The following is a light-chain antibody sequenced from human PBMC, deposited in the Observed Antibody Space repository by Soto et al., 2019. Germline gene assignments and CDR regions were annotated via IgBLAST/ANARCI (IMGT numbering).Light chain of an antibody. CDR3: QQYGSSPLT. V-gene: IGKV3-20*01. Sequence: EIVLTQSPGTLSLFPGERATLSCRASQSVSSSYLAWYQQKPGQAPRLLIYAASSRATGIPDRFSGSGSGTDFTVTINRLEPEDFAVYYCQQYGSSPLTFGGGTKVEIK. CDR1: QSVSSSY. J-gene: IGKJ4*01. CDR2: AAS.